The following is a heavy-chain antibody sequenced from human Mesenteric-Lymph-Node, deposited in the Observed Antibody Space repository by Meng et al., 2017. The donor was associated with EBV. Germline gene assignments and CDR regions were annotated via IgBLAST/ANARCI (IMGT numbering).Heavy chain of an antibody. D-gene: IGHD5-12*01. V-gene: IGHV3-33*01. CDR3: ARGGWLRLLRGFLDY. CDR1: GFTLSSYG. Sequence: HGQLGVSGGGVVKPGRSLGLSCAASGFTLSSYGMHWVRQAPGKGLEWVAVIWFDGSNKYYADSVKGLFTISRDNSKNTLYLQMNSLRAEDTAVYYCARGGWLRLLRGFLDYWGQGTLVTVSS. CDR2: IWFDGSNK. J-gene: IGHJ4*02.